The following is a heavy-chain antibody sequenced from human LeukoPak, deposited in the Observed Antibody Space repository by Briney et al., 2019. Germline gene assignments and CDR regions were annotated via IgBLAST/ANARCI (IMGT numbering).Heavy chain of an antibody. V-gene: IGHV3-11*05. J-gene: IGHJ4*02. CDR1: GFTFSDYY. Sequence: PGGSLSLSCAASGFTFSDYYMSWIRQAPGRGREWVSYISSSSSYTNYADSVKGRFTISRDNAKNSLYLQMNSLRAEDTAVYYCARDYYDSALDYWGQGTLVSVSS. CDR3: ARDYYDSALDY. D-gene: IGHD3-22*01. CDR2: ISSSSSYT.